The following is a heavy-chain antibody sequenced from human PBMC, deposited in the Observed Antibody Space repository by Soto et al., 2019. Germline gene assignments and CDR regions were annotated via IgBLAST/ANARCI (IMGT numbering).Heavy chain of an antibody. CDR3: ATSRGEWLQPSGWFDP. V-gene: IGHV3-21*01. CDR1: GFTFSSYS. CDR2: ISSSSSYI. D-gene: IGHD3-3*01. Sequence: EVQLVESGGGLVKPGGSLRLSCAASGFTFSSYSMNWVRQAPGKGLEWVSSISSSSSYIYYADSVKGRFTISRDNAKNSLYLQMNSLRAEDTAVYYCATSRGEWLQPSGWFDPWGQGTMVTVSS. J-gene: IGHJ5*02.